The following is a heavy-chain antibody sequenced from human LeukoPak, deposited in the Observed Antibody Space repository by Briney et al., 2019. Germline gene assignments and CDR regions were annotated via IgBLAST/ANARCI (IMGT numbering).Heavy chain of an antibody. CDR2: IYSDGVT. CDR3: ASAAGAFDM. V-gene: IGHV3-66*02. Sequence: PGGSLGLSCAASGFIVNAYGMSGFRKAPGKGLAWVSLIYSDGVTQYADSVKGRFTISRDNSKNTLYLQMNSLRDEDTAVYYCASAAGAFDMWGQGTLVTVSS. J-gene: IGHJ3*02. CDR1: GFIVNAYG. D-gene: IGHD6-13*01.